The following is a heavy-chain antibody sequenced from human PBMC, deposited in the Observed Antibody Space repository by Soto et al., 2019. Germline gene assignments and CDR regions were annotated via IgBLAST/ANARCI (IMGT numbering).Heavy chain of an antibody. J-gene: IGHJ4*02. CDR1: GFTVSSNY. D-gene: IGHD6-13*01. Sequence: EVQLVESGGGLVQPGGSLRLSCAASGFTVSSNYMSWVRQAPGKGLEWVSVIYSGGSTYYADSVKGRFTISRDNSKNTLYLQMNSLRAEDTAVYYCAREHSSWLKGAFDYWGQGTLVTVSS. CDR2: IYSGGST. V-gene: IGHV3-66*01. CDR3: AREHSSWLKGAFDY.